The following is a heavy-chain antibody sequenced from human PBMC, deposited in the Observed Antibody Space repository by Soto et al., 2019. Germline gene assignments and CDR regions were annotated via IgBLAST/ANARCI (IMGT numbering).Heavy chain of an antibody. CDR1: GGSFSGYY. D-gene: IGHD3-3*01. Sequence: SETLSLTCAVYGGSFSGYYWSWIRQPPGKGLEWIGEINHSGSTNYNPSLKSRVTISVDTSKNQFSLKLSSVTAADTAVYYCARGRAIHYDFWSGSLYYMDVWGKGTTVTASS. CDR3: ARGRAIHYDFWSGSLYYMDV. J-gene: IGHJ6*03. V-gene: IGHV4-34*01. CDR2: INHSGST.